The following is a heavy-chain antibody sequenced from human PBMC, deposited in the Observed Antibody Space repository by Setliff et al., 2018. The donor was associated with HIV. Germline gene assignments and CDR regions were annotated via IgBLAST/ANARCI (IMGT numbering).Heavy chain of an antibody. D-gene: IGHD2-2*01. CDR3: AKLLPAADMAREIDS. CDR2: FYYSGSS. J-gene: IGHJ4*02. CDR1: GGSISSTIYH. V-gene: IGHV4-39*01. Sequence: PSETLSLTCTVSGGSISSTIYHWGWIRQPPGKGLEWIGNFYYSGSSHYNPSLKSRVTISVDTPKNQFSLKLISVSAADTAVYYCAKLLPAADMAREIDSWGQGTLVTVSS.